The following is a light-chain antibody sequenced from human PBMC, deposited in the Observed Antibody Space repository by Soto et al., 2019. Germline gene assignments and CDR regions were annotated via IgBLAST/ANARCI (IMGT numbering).Light chain of an antibody. V-gene: IGKV3-20*01. Sequence: EIVLTQSPGTLSMSQGERATLSCRASQSLSSSSLAWYQQKPGQAPRLLISGASSRAADIPDRFSGSGSGTEFTLTISSLQPDDFATYYCQQYNSYFTWTFGQGTKVDIK. J-gene: IGKJ1*01. CDR3: QQYNSYFTWT. CDR1: QSLSSSS. CDR2: GAS.